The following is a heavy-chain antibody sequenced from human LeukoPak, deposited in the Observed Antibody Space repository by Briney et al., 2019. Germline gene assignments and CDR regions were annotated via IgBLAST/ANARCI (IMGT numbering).Heavy chain of an antibody. CDR2: ISAYNGNT. J-gene: IGHJ4*02. D-gene: IGHD3-9*01. CDR3: ARENDDILTGFRSPHTIYYFDY. CDR1: GYTFTSYG. V-gene: IGHV1-18*01. Sequence: ASVKVSCKASGYTFTSYGISWVRQAPGQGLEWMGWISAYNGNTNYAQKLQGRVTMTTDTSTSTAYMELRSLRSDDTAVYYCARENDDILTGFRSPHTIYYFDYWGQGTLVTVSS.